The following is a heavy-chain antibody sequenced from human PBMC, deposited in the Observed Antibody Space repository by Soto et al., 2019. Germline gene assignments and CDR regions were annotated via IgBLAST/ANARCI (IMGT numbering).Heavy chain of an antibody. CDR2: IYHSGYT. J-gene: IGHJ5*02. CDR3: ARDQLEGNWFDP. D-gene: IGHD1-1*01. CDR1: GGSISSGGYA. Sequence: SETLSLTCTVSGGSISSGGYAWNWIRQAPGKGLEWIGHIYHSGYTLYNPSLKGRVTISVDKSKNHFSLNLTSVTAADTAVYYCARDQLEGNWFDPWGQGTLVTVSS. V-gene: IGHV4-30-2*01.